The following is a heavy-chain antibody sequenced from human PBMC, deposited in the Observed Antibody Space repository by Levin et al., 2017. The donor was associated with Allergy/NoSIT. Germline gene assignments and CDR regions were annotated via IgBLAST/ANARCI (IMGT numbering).Heavy chain of an antibody. V-gene: IGHV4-4*02. J-gene: IGHJ3*02. CDR2: IYHSGST. CDR1: GGSISSSNW. CDR3: AGESSGWPRDAFDI. Sequence: PSETLSLTCAVSGGSISSSNWWSWVRQPPGKGLEWIGEIYHSGSTNYNPSLKSRVTISVDKSKNQFSLKLSSVTAADTAVYYCAGESSGWPRDAFDIWGQGTMVTVSS. D-gene: IGHD6-19*01.